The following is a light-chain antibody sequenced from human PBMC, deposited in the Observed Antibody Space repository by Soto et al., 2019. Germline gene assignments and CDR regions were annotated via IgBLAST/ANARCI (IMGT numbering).Light chain of an antibody. CDR2: DAS. V-gene: IGKV1-33*01. J-gene: IGKJ3*01. Sequence: DIQMTQSPSSLSASVGDRVTITCQASQDISNYLNWYQQKPGKAPKLLIYDASNLETGVPSRFSGSGSGTDFTFTISILQPEDIATYYCQKYDNLPPFTFGPGTKVDIK. CDR3: QKYDNLPPFT. CDR1: QDISNY.